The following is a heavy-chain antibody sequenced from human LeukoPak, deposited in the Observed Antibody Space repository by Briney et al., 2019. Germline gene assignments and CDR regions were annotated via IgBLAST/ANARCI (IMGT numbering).Heavy chain of an antibody. J-gene: IGHJ5*02. D-gene: IGHD4-17*01. CDR2: IYYSGGT. V-gene: IGHV4-30-4*08. Sequence: TSETLSLTCTVSGGSINSGNYYWTWIRQPPGKGLEWIGYIYYSGGTHYNPSLRGRVTISVDTSKNQFSLKLNSVTAADTAVYYCARDLLGYGDYVSWGQGALVTVSS. CDR1: GGSINSGNYY. CDR3: ARDLLGYGDYVS.